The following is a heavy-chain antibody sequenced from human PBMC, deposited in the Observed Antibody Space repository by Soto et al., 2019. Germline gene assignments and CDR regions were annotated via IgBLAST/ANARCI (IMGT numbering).Heavy chain of an antibody. CDR2: MSGSSSTT. D-gene: IGHD1-7*01. CDR3: AKNQERELPRVIDF. J-gene: IGHJ4*02. V-gene: IGHV3-23*01. Sequence: GGSLRLSCATSGLTLSNYAMSWVRQAPGGGLEWVSSMSGSSSTTYYADSVRGRFTISRDRSKNTLYLQMSSLRAEDTALYYCAKNQERELPRVIDFWGQGTLVTVSS. CDR1: GLTLSNYA.